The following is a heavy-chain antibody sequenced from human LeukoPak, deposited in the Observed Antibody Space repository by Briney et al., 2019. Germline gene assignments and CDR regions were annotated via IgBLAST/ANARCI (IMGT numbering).Heavy chain of an antibody. V-gene: IGHV3-23*01. CDR1: GFTFSSYA. CDR2: ISGSGGST. J-gene: IGHJ4*02. CDR3: AKDRMATTQISEFDY. D-gene: IGHD5-24*01. Sequence: PGGSLRLPCAASGFTFSSYAMSWVRQAPGKGLEWVSAISGSGGSTYYADSVKGRFTISRDNSKNTLYLQMNSLRAEDTAVYYCAKDRMATTQISEFDYWGQGTLVTVSS.